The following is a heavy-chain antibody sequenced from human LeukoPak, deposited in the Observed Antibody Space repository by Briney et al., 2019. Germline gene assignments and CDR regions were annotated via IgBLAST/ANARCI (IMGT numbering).Heavy chain of an antibody. CDR1: GGTFSSYA. CDR2: IIPIFGTA. V-gene: IGHV1-69*13. Sequence: GASVKVSCKASGGTFSSYAISWVRQAPGQGLEWMGGIIPIFGTANYAQKFQGRVTITADESTSTAYMELSSLRSEDTAVYYCARAPSSSGYSRVPEYYFDYWGQGTLVTVSS. D-gene: IGHD3-22*01. CDR3: ARAPSSSGYSRVPEYYFDY. J-gene: IGHJ4*02.